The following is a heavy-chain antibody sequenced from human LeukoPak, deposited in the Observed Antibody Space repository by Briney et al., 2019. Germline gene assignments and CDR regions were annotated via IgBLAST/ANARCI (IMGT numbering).Heavy chain of an antibody. CDR1: GFTLSSFG. V-gene: IGHV3-48*01. J-gene: IGHJ4*02. CDR3: ARGFGFGGVIVTPPFDY. CDR2: IGTTTSTI. Sequence: GGSLRLSCATSGFTLSSFGMNWVRQAPGKGLEWVSYIGTTTSTIYYADSVKGRFTISRDNSKNTLYLQMNSLRAEDTAVYYCARGFGFGGVIVTPPFDYWGQGTLVTVSS. D-gene: IGHD3-16*02.